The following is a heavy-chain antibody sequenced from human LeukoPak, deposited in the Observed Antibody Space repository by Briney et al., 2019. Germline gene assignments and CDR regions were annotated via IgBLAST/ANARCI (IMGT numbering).Heavy chain of an antibody. Sequence: ASVKVSCKTSGSTFSNYAFGCVRQAPGQGLEWMGSIIPFFGTTDYAQKLQGRVTITADKSTNTAYMELSSLRSEDTAVYYCARAYYHGSGSYYFFDYWGQGTMVTVSS. D-gene: IGHD3-10*01. CDR3: ARAYYHGSGSYYFFDY. J-gene: IGHJ4*02. CDR1: GSTFSNYA. V-gene: IGHV1-69*06. CDR2: IIPFFGTT.